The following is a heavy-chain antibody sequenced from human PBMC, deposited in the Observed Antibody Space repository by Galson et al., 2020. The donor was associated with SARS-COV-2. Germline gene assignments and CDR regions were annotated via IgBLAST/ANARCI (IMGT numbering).Heavy chain of an antibody. V-gene: IGHV3-48*02. Sequence: GESLKISCAASGFTFRDYAINWVRQAPGKGLKWISYISSSSDTIYYADSVRGRFTVSRDNAKNSLYLQMNSLRDEDTAVYYCARDKVYSIDYWGQGTLVTVAS. CDR2: ISSSSDTI. CDR1: GFTFRDYA. D-gene: IGHD6-13*01. CDR3: ARDKVYSIDY. J-gene: IGHJ4*02.